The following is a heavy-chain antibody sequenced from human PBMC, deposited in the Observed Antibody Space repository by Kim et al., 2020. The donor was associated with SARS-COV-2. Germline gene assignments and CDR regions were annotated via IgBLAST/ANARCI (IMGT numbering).Heavy chain of an antibody. V-gene: IGHV4-34*01. CDR1: GASFSGQY. CDR2: IHPTGPS. Sequence: SETLSLTCTVFGASFSGQYRHWIRQSPGKGLEWIGEIHPTGPSNYNPSLKNRVAISLDTPKNQFSLMLTSLTAADAAVYFCARGQESAKVAYWGQGTLVTVSS. D-gene: IGHD5-18*01. CDR3: ARGQESAKVAY. J-gene: IGHJ4*02.